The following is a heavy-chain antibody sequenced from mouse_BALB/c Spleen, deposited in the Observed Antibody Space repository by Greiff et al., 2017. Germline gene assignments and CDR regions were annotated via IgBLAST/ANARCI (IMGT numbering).Heavy chain of an antibody. D-gene: IGHD2-3*01. Sequence: EVKLMESGGGLVKPGGSLKLSCAASGFTFSDYYMYWVRQTPEKRLEWVATISDGGSYTYYPDSVKGRFTISRDNAKNNLYLQMSSLKSEDTAMYYCASPDGYYGAMDYWGQGTSVTVSS. CDR2: ISDGGSYT. J-gene: IGHJ4*01. CDR1: GFTFSDYY. V-gene: IGHV5-4*02. CDR3: ASPDGYYGAMDY.